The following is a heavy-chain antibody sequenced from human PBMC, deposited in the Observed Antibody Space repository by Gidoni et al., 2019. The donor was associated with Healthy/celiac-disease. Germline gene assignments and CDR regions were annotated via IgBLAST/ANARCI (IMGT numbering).Heavy chain of an antibody. V-gene: IGHV4-34*01. D-gene: IGHD6-19*01. CDR1: GGSFSGYY. J-gene: IGHJ3*02. CDR3: ARGGGSGWYNAFDI. Sequence: VQLQQWGAGLLKPSETLSLTCAVSGGSFSGYYWSWIRQPPGKGLEWIGEINHSGSTNYNPSLKSRVTISVDTSKNQFSLKLSSVTAADTAVYYCARGGGSGWYNAFDIWGQATMVTVSS. CDR2: INHSGST.